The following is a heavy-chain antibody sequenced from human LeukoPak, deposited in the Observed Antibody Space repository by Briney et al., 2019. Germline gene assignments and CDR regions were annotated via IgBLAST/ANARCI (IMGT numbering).Heavy chain of an antibody. V-gene: IGHV5-51*01. Sequence: GESLKISCKVSGYSFTSYWIGWVRQMPGKGLEWMGIIYPGDSDTRYSPSFQGHVTISADKSISTAYLQWSSLKASDAAMYYCARFPLGATNYYFDYWGQGTLVTVSS. D-gene: IGHD1-26*01. CDR1: GYSFTSYW. CDR3: ARFPLGATNYYFDY. CDR2: IYPGDSDT. J-gene: IGHJ4*02.